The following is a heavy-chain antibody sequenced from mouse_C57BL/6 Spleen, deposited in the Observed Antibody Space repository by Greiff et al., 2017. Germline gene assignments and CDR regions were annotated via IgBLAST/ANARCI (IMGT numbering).Heavy chain of an antibody. CDR1: GFNIKDDY. Sequence: VQLQQSGAELVRPGASVKLSCTASGFNIKDDYMHWVKQRPEQGLEWIGWIDPENGDTEYASKFQGKATITADTSSNTAYLQLSSLTSEDTAVFFSTSPSSILYAMDYWGQGTSGTVSS. D-gene: IGHD2-10*02. V-gene: IGHV14-4*01. J-gene: IGHJ4*01. CDR3: TSPSSILYAMDY. CDR2: IDPENGDT.